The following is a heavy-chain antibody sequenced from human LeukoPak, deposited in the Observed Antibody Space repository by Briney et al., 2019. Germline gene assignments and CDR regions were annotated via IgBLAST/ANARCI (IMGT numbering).Heavy chain of an antibody. J-gene: IGHJ4*02. CDR3: ARVGYCSRGVCYNYDY. D-gene: IGHD2-8*01. Sequence: ASVKVSCKASGYSFTGNYMHWVRQTPGQGFEWMGWINPNTGGTNYAQKFKGRVLMTRDTSISTAYLELSSLKSDDTAVYYCARVGYCSRGVCYNYDYWGQGAQVTVSS. CDR2: INPNTGGT. V-gene: IGHV1-2*02. CDR1: GYSFTGNY.